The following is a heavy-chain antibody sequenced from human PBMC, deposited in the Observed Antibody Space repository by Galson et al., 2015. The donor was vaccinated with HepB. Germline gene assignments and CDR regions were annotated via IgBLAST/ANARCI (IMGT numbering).Heavy chain of an antibody. CDR3: ACITMVRGVMARDY. Sequence: SLRLSCAASGFTFSSYAMSWVRQAPGKGLEWVSAISGSGGSTYYADSVKGRFTISRDNSKNTLYLQMNSLRAEDTAVYYCACITMVRGVMARDYWGQGTLVTVSS. V-gene: IGHV3-23*01. J-gene: IGHJ4*02. CDR2: ISGSGGST. CDR1: GFTFSSYA. D-gene: IGHD3-10*01.